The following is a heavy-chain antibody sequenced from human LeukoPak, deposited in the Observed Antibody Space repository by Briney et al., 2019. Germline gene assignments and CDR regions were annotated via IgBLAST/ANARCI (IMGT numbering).Heavy chain of an antibody. CDR3: ARSSQLPISWYFDL. Sequence: GASVKVSCKASGYTFTSYGISWVRQAPGQGLEWMGWMNPNSGNTGYAQKFQGRVTITRNTSISTAYMELSSLRSEDTAVYYCARSSQLPISWYFDLWGRGTLVTVSS. CDR2: MNPNSGNT. CDR1: GYTFTSYG. J-gene: IGHJ2*01. V-gene: IGHV1-8*03. D-gene: IGHD1-7*01.